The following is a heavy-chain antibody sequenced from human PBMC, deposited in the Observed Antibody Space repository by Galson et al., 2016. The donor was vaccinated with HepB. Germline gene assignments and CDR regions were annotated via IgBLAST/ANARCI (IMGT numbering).Heavy chain of an antibody. D-gene: IGHD1-26*01. CDR1: GFTFSNYA. CDR3: AGDRVVGSGTDIRGI. J-gene: IGHJ4*02. Sequence: SLRLSCAVSGFTFSNYAMHWVRQAPGKRLEWVAVISQDGTNKNYADSVRGRFSISRDNFKNTLYLQVNSLRGEDTAVYYCAGDRVVGSGTDIRGIWGQGTLVTVSS. V-gene: IGHV3-30*04. CDR2: ISQDGTNK.